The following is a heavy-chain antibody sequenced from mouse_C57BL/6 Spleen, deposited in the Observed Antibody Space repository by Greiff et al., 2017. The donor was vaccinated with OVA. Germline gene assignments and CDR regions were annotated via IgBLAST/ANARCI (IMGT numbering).Heavy chain of an antibody. CDR3: ARPYYYGSSDGYFDV. Sequence: VMLVESGPELVKPGASVKISCKASGYAFSSSWMNWVKQRPGKGLEWIGRIYPGDGDTNYNGKFKGKATLTADKSSSTAYMQLSSLTSEDSAVYFCARPYYYGSSDGYFDVWGTGTTVTVSA. CDR1: GYAFSSSW. CDR2: IYPGDGDT. J-gene: IGHJ1*03. D-gene: IGHD1-1*01. V-gene: IGHV1-82*01.